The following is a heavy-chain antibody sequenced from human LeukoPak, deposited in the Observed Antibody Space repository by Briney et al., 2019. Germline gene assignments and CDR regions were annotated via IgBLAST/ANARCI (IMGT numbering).Heavy chain of an antibody. V-gene: IGHV3-30*02. D-gene: IGHD3-22*01. CDR3: AKELKPMIVVADLFDY. J-gene: IGHJ4*02. CDR1: GFTFNNYG. Sequence: GGSLRLSCAASGFTFNNYGMHWVRQAPGKGLEWVAFIRYDGRNKYYADSVKGRFTISRDNSKNTLYLQMNSLRPEDTAVYYCAKELKPMIVVADLFDYWGQGTLVTVSS. CDR2: IRYDGRNK.